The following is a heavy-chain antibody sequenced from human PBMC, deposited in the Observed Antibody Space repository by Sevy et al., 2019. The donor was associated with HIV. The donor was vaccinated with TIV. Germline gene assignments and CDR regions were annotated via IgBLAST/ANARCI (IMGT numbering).Heavy chain of an antibody. D-gene: IGHD2-21*01. CDR3: ARDSKDDYNCGLEEMMAY. J-gene: IGHJ4*02. CDR2: INQDGSEK. Sequence: GGSLRLSCAASGFTFSSYWMSWVRQAPGKGLEWVANINQDGSEKHYGDSVKGRVTISRDSSKNSLFLQVHSLRVEDTDVYYCARDSKDDYNCGLEEMMAYWGQGTLVTVSS. CDR1: GFTFSSYW. V-gene: IGHV3-7*01.